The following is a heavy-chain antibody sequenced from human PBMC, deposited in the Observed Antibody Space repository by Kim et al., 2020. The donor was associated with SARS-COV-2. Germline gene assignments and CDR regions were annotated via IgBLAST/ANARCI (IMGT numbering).Heavy chain of an antibody. D-gene: IGHD3-16*02. V-gene: IGHV4-59*01. J-gene: IGHJ4*02. Sequence: SETLSLTCTVSGGSISGYHWSWIRQSPGRGLKGIGYIYSSGNPNYSPSLKSRVTISIDTSKNQFSLKLRSVTAADTAVYYCARGTYDYVWGSYRFVYWGQGTLVTVSS. CDR2: IYSSGNP. CDR1: GGSISGYH. CDR3: ARGTYDYVWGSYRFVY.